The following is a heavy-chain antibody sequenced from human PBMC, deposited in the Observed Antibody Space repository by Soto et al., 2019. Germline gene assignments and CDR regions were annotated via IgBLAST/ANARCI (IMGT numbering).Heavy chain of an antibody. CDR2: IYYSGST. V-gene: IGHV4-30-4*01. CDR1: GGSISSGDYY. CDR3: ARQSYYYDSSGAVDY. D-gene: IGHD3-22*01. Sequence: SETLSLTCTVSGGSISSGDYYWSWIRQPPGKGLEWIGYIYYSGSTYYNPSLKSRVTISVDTSKNQFSLKLSSVTAADTAVYYCARQSYYYDSSGAVDYWGQGTLVTVSS. J-gene: IGHJ4*02.